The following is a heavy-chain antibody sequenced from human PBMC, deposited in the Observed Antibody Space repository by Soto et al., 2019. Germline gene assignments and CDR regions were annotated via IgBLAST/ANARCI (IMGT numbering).Heavy chain of an antibody. Sequence: ASVKVSCKASGGTFSSYTISWVRQAPGQGLEWMGRIIPILGIANYAQKFQGRVTITADKSTSTAYMELSSLRSEDTAVYYCARGPYCSSTSCYFPYYYYYMDVWGKGTTVTVSS. J-gene: IGHJ6*03. V-gene: IGHV1-69*02. CDR1: GGTFSSYT. CDR3: ARGPYCSSTSCYFPYYYYYMDV. CDR2: IIPILGIA. D-gene: IGHD2-2*01.